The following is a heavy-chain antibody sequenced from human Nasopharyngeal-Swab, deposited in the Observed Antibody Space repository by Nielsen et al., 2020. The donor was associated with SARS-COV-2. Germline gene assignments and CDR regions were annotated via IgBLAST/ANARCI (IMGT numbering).Heavy chain of an antibody. CDR1: GFTFSSYG. CDR2: ISYDGSNK. V-gene: IGHV3-30*03. J-gene: IGHJ4*02. CDR3: ARDGSTDFYYDILTGYIDY. D-gene: IGHD3-9*01. Sequence: GGSLRLSCAASGFTFSSYGMHWVRQAPGKGLEWVAVISYDGSNKYYADSVKGRFTISRDNSKNTLYLQMNSLRAEDTAVYYCARDGSTDFYYDILTGYIDYWGQGTLVTVSS.